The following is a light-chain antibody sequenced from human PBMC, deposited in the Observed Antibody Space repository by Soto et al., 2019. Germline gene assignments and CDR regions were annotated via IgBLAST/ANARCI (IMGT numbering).Light chain of an antibody. CDR1: QGIGTD. J-gene: IGKJ1*01. V-gene: IGKV1-17*01. Sequence: DIQMTQSPSSLSASVGDRVTITCRASQGIGTDLGWYRQKPGRAPERLIYSTSSLQSGVPSRFSRSASGTEFSLTVPSLQPEDFAPYYCLQHYTYPGTFGQETRWIS. CDR2: STS. CDR3: LQHYTYPGT.